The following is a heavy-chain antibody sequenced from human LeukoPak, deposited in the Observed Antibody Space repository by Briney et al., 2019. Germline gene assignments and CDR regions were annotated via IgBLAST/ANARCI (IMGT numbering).Heavy chain of an antibody. D-gene: IGHD4-23*01. J-gene: IGHJ5*02. CDR2: IYYSGST. CDR1: GGSISSYY. CDR3: ATFDYGGDNWFDP. V-gene: IGHV4-59*01. Sequence: SETLTLTCTVSGGSISSYYWSWIRQPPGKGLEWIGYIYYSGSTNYNPSLKSRVTISVDTSKNQFSLRLSSMTAADTAVYYCATFDYGGDNWFDPWGQGTLVTVSS.